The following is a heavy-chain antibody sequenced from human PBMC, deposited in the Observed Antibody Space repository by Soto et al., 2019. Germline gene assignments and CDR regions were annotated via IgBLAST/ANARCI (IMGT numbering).Heavy chain of an antibody. CDR2: ISGDGSAK. V-gene: IGHV3-7*03. CDR1: GFTFRTYY. J-gene: IGHJ6*02. Sequence: GGSLRLSCAASGFTFRTYYMSWARQAPGKGLEWVADISGDGSAKHYVDSMKGRFTISRDNAKNSVDLQMTSLRAEDTAVYYCARDFYGPDDWGQGTTVTVSS. CDR3: ARDFYGPDD.